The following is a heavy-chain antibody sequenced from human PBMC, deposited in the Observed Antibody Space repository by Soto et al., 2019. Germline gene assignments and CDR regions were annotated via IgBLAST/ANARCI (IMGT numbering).Heavy chain of an antibody. V-gene: IGHV4-34*01. CDR1: GGSFSGYY. D-gene: IGHD4-4*01. J-gene: IGHJ6*02. CDR3: ARVGNTHNYYGMDV. Sequence: SETLSLTCAVYGGSFSGYYWSWIRQPPGKGLEWIGEINHSGSTNYNPSLKSRVTISVDTSKNQFSLKLSSVTAADTAVYYCARVGNTHNYYGMDVWGQGTTVTVSS. CDR2: INHSGST.